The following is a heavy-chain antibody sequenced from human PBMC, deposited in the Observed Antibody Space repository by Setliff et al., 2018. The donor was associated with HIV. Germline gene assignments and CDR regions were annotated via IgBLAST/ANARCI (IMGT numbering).Heavy chain of an antibody. D-gene: IGHD3-3*01. CDR1: GVSTSNNNYW. J-gene: IGHJ4*02. CDR3: ARLDWFSKNFDF. V-gene: IGHV4-4*02. Sequence: PSETLSLTCAVSGVSTSNNNYWWSWVRQPPGKGLEWIGEAYHRGNTNYNPSLKSRVTVSVDKSLNQVSLKLSSVTAADTAVYFCARLDWFSKNFDFWGQGTLVTVSS. CDR2: AYHRGNT.